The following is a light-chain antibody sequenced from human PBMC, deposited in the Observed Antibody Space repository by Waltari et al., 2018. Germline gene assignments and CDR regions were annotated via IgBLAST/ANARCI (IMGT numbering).Light chain of an antibody. Sequence: QSALTQPPSASGSPGQSVTISCTGTSSAVGDYVSWYQQHPGKATKLMISEVTKRPSGVPDRFSGSKSGNTASLTVSGLQAEDEADYYCSSYAGSNNLVFGGGTKLTVL. V-gene: IGLV2-8*01. CDR3: SSYAGSNNLV. CDR1: SSAVGDY. J-gene: IGLJ2*01. CDR2: EVT.